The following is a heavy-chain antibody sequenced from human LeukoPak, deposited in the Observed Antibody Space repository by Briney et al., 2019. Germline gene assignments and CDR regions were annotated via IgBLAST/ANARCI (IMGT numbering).Heavy chain of an antibody. CDR3: ARRDGRTGTGGVDY. Sequence: GESLKISCKGSGYDSSAYWIGWVRQMPGKGLEWMGIIYRGDSDTRYSPSFQGQVTISADKSISTAYLQWSSLKASDTAMYFCARRDGRTGTGGVDYWGQGTLVTVSS. CDR2: IYRGDSDT. V-gene: IGHV5-51*01. J-gene: IGHJ4*02. CDR1: GYDSSAYW. D-gene: IGHD1-1*01.